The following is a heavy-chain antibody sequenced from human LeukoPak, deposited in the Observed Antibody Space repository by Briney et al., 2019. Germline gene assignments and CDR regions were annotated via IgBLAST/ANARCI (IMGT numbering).Heavy chain of an antibody. J-gene: IGHJ4*02. CDR1: AYTFTSNY. CDR2: INPSGGST. Sequence: SVNVSCKSSAYTFTSNYMHRVRHAPGQGLERMGIINPSGGSTSYAQKFQGRVTMTRDMSTSTVYMELSSLRSEDTAVYYCAREPAIGPWGDYWGQGTLVTVSS. D-gene: IGHD2-2*01. V-gene: IGHV1-46*01. CDR3: AREPAIGPWGDY.